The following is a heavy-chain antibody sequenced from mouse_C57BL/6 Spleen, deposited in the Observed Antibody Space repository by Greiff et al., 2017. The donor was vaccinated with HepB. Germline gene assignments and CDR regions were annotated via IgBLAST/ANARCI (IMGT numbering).Heavy chain of an antibody. CDR3: TRNWGGAMDY. CDR2: IRLKSDNYAT. J-gene: IGHJ4*01. D-gene: IGHD4-1*01. CDR1: GFTFSNYW. V-gene: IGHV6-3*01. Sequence: EVHLVESGGGLVQPGGSLKLSCVASGFTFSNYWMNWVRQSPEKGLEWVAQIRLKSDNYATHYTESVKGRFTISRDDSKSSVYLQMNNLRTEDTGIYYCTRNWGGAMDYWGQGTSVTVSS.